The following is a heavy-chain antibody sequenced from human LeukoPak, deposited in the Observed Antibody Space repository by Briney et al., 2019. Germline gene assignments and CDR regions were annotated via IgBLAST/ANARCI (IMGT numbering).Heavy chain of an antibody. CDR3: ARLSTSPHHFP. CDR2: INPNSGDT. CDR1: GYTFTSYY. Sequence: GASVKVSCKASGYTFTSYYMHWVRQAPGQGLEWMGRINPNSGDTYYTQDFQGRITMTRDTSLSTAYLELSTLRSNDTAVYYCARLSTSPHHFPWGQGTLVTVSS. V-gene: IGHV1-2*06. D-gene: IGHD5/OR15-5a*01. J-gene: IGHJ5*02.